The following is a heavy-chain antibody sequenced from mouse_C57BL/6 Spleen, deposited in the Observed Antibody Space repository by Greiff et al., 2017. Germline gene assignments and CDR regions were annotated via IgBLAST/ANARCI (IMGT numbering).Heavy chain of an antibody. CDR2: ISYDGSN. Sequence: VQLQQSGPGLVKPSQSLSLTCSVTGYSITSGYYWNWIRQFPGNKLEWMGYISYDGSNNYNPSLKNRISITRDTSKNQFFLKLNSVTTEDTATYYCARDLFTVFAYWGQGTLVTVSA. V-gene: IGHV3-6*01. D-gene: IGHD1-1*01. J-gene: IGHJ3*01. CDR3: ARDLFTVFAY. CDR1: GYSITSGYY.